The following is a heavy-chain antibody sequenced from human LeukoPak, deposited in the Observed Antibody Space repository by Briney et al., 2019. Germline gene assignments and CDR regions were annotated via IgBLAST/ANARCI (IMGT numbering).Heavy chain of an antibody. Sequence: GGSLRLSCAASGFTFSSYAMHWVRQAPGKGLEWVAVISYDGSNKYYADSVKGRFTISRDNSKNTLYLQMNSLRAEDTAVYYCARDPMDIVEVPAVMGNYYYGMDVWGQGTTVTVSS. CDR3: ARDPMDIVEVPAVMGNYYYGMDV. V-gene: IGHV3-30-3*01. D-gene: IGHD2-2*03. J-gene: IGHJ6*02. CDR2: ISYDGSNK. CDR1: GFTFSSYA.